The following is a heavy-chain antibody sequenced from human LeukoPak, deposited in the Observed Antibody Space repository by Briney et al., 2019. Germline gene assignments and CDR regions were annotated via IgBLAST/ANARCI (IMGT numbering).Heavy chain of an antibody. V-gene: IGHV4-59*01. Sequence: SETLSLTCTVSGVSISSYYWSWIRQPPGKGLEWIGCICYSGSTNYNPSLKSRVTISVDTSKNQFSLNLTSVTAADTATYYCARETSLAGFASGLGFNYWGQGILVTVSS. CDR1: GVSISSYY. CDR3: ARETSLAGFASGLGFNY. CDR2: ICYSGST. J-gene: IGHJ4*02. D-gene: IGHD6-19*01.